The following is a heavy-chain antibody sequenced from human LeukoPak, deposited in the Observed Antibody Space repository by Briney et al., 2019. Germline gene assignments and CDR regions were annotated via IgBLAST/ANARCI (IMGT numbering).Heavy chain of an antibody. V-gene: IGHV3-30*02. CDR3: AKDDSGSYYGSTIY. D-gene: IGHD1-26*01. CDR2: IRYDGSNK. Sequence: GGSLRLSXAASGFTFSSYGMHWVCQAPGKGLEWVAFIRYDGSNKYYADSVKGRFTISRDNSKNTLYLQMNSLRAEDTAVYYCAKDDSGSYYGSTIYWGQGTLVTVSS. J-gene: IGHJ4*02. CDR1: GFTFSSYG.